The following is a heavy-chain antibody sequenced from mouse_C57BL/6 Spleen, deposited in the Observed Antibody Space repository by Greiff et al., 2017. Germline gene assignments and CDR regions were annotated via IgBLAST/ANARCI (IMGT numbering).Heavy chain of an antibody. V-gene: IGHV1-81*01. CDR1: GYTFTSYG. D-gene: IGHD4-1*01. Sequence: VQLQQSGAELARPGASVKLSCKASGYTFTSYGISWVKQRTGQGLEGIGEIYPRSGNTYYNEKFKGKATLTADKSSSTAYMELRSLTSEDSAVYFCARSSNWERFAYWGQGTLVTVSA. CDR2: IYPRSGNT. J-gene: IGHJ3*01. CDR3: ARSSNWERFAY.